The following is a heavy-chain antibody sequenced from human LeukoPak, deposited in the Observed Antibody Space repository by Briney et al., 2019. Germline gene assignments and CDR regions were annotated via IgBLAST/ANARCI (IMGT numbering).Heavy chain of an antibody. CDR1: GYTFTSYY. D-gene: IGHD2-2*01. V-gene: IGHV1-46*01. Sequence: ASVKVSCKASGYTFTSYYMHWVRQAPGEGLEWMGIINPSGGSTSYAQKFQGRVTMTRDMSTSTVYMELSSLRSEDTAVYYCARAKGYCSSTSCYGIDYYYYMDVWGKGTTVTISS. CDR2: INPSGGST. J-gene: IGHJ6*03. CDR3: ARAKGYCSSTSCYGIDYYYYMDV.